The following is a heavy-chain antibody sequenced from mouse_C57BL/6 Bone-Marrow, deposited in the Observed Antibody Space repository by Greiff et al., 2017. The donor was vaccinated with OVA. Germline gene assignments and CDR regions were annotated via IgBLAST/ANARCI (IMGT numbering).Heavy chain of an antibody. D-gene: IGHD2-2*01. V-gene: IGHV14-4*01. CDR3: TTALLWLRRRFAY. Sequence: VQLQQSGAELVRPGASVKLSCTASGFNIKDDYMHWVKQRPEQGLEWIGWIDPENGDTEYASKFQGKATITADTSSNTAYLQLSSLTSEDTAVYYCTTALLWLRRRFAYWGQGTLVTVSA. CDR1: GFNIKDDY. J-gene: IGHJ3*01. CDR2: IDPENGDT.